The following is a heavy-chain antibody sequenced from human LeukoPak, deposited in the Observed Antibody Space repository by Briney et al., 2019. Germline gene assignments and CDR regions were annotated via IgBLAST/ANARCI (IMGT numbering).Heavy chain of an antibody. CDR1: GGSFSSGHYY. J-gene: IGHJ4*02. CDR2: IYYSGST. CDR3: ARDPSGYFNY. Sequence: SETLSLTCTVSGGSFSSGHYYWSWIRQPPGKGLEWIGYIYYSGSTNYNPSLKSRVTISVDTSKNQFSLKLSSVTAADTAVYYCARDPSGYFNYWGQGTLATVSS. V-gene: IGHV4-61*01. D-gene: IGHD3-22*01.